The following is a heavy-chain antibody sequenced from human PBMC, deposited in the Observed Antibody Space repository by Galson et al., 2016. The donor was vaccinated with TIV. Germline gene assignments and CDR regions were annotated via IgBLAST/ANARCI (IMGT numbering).Heavy chain of an antibody. CDR2: VSLSGAYT. J-gene: IGHJ3*01. CDR1: GFSFRNYV. CDR3: AKVGKSGDYSWDAFDV. V-gene: IGHV3-23*01. D-gene: IGHD1-26*01. Sequence: SLRLSCAASGFSFRNYVMYWVRLAPGKGLEWVSSVSLSGAYTYYADSVKGRFTISRDNSKYTLFLQLNSLTAGDTATYYCAKVGKSGDYSWDAFDVWGQGTVVTVSS.